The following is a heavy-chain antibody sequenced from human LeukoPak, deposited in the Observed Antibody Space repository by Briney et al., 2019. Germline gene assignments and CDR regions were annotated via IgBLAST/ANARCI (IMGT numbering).Heavy chain of an antibody. CDR1: GGSISSYY. Sequence: PSETLSLTCTVSGGSISSYYWSWIRQPAGKGLEWIGRIYTSGSTNYNPSLKSRVTMSVDTSKNQFSLKLSSVTAADTAVYYCARGRRGILTGCFDYWGQGTLVTVSS. J-gene: IGHJ4*02. CDR2: IYTSGST. D-gene: IGHD3-9*01. V-gene: IGHV4-4*07. CDR3: ARGRRGILTGCFDY.